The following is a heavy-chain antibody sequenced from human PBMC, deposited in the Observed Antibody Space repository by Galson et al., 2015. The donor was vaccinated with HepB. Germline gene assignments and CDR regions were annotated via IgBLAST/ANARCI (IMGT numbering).Heavy chain of an antibody. J-gene: IGHJ4*02. CDR3: AREGRYYFDY. CDR2: ISYDGSNK. CDR1: GFTFSSYG. Sequence: SLRLSCAASGFTFSSYGMHWVRQAPGKGLEWVAVISYDGSNKYYADSVKGRFIISRDNSKNTLYLQMNSLRAEDTAVYYCAREGRYYFDYWGQGTLVTVSS. V-gene: IGHV3-30*03. D-gene: IGHD1-14*01.